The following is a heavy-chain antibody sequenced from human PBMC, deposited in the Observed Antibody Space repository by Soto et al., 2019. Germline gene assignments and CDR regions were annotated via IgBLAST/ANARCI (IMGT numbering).Heavy chain of an antibody. V-gene: IGHV5-51*01. CDR3: AGVSGVPFDI. CDR2: IYPGDSDA. J-gene: IGHJ3*02. D-gene: IGHD7-27*01. CDR1: GYYFNMYW. Sequence: GESLKISCKGSGYYFNMYWIGWVRQMPGKGLERMGIIYPGDSDARYSPSIQGQVTMSAEKSISTVYLQWSSLKASDTAMYYCAGVSGVPFDIWGQGTMVTVSS.